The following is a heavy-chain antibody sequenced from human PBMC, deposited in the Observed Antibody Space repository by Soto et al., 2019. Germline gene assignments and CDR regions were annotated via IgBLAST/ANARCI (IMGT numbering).Heavy chain of an antibody. CDR1: GFTFSSYS. V-gene: IGHV3-48*01. CDR2: ISSSSSTI. CDR3: ARVPHTNYGEHDAFDI. Sequence: GSLRLSCGASGFTFSSYSMNWVRQAPEKGLEWVSYISSSSSTIYYADSVKGRFTISRDNAKNSLYLQMNSLRAEDTAVYYCARVPHTNYGEHDAFDIWGQGTMVTVSS. D-gene: IGHD4-17*01. J-gene: IGHJ3*02.